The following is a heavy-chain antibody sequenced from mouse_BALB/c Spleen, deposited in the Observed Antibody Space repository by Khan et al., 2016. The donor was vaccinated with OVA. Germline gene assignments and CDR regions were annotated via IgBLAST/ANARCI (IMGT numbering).Heavy chain of an antibody. V-gene: IGHV1-76*01. CDR1: GYIFTSYW. CDR2: IYPGTDNT. J-gene: IGHJ2*01. CDR3: ARDESLYYFDY. Sequence: QVQLKQSGAELVRPGASVKLSCKTSGYIFTSYWIHWVKQRSGQGLEWIARIYPGTDNTYYNEKLKDRATLTADRSSSTAYLQLSSLKSEDSAVYFCARDESLYYFDYWGQGTTLTVSS. D-gene: IGHD6-2*01.